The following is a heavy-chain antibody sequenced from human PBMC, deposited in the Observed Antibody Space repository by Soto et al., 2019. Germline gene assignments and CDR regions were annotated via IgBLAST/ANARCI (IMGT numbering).Heavy chain of an antibody. CDR2: ISAYSGHT. V-gene: IGHV1-18*01. Sequence: QVQLVQSGAEVKRPGASVKVSCKASGYTFTGYAFSWVRQAPGQGLEWMGWISAYSGHTVYSQKFQDRVTMTTDPSTTTTYLEVRSLGSDDTAVYYCARCSSDYIDDRLSLKYWVQGTLVTVS. D-gene: IGHD4-17*01. J-gene: IGHJ1*01. CDR1: GYTFTGYA. CDR3: ARCSSDYIDDRLSLKY.